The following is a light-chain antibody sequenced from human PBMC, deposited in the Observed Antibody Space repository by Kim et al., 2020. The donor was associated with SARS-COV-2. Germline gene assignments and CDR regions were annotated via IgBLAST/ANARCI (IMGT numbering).Light chain of an antibody. CDR2: EDS. CDR3: QSYDDTSAV. Sequence: GNALPISCTRSSGRFACSYVQWYRQRPGSVPTTVILEDSRRPSGVPDRFSGSVDSSSNSAFLTISGLKTEDEAVYYCQSYDDTSAVFGGGTQLTVL. CDR1: SGRFACSY. V-gene: IGLV6-57*03. J-gene: IGLJ3*02.